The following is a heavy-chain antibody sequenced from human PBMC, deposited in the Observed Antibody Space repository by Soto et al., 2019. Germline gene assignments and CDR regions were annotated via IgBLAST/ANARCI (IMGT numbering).Heavy chain of an antibody. CDR3: ARDPDTAMVLNDAFDI. CDR1: GFTFSSYA. D-gene: IGHD5-18*01. J-gene: IGHJ3*02. CDR2: ISYDGSNK. Sequence: GGSLRLSCAASGFTFSSYAMHWVRQAPGKGLEWVAVISYDGSNKYYADSVKGRFTISRDNSKNTLYLQMNSLRAEDTAVYYCARDPDTAMVLNDAFDIWGQGTMVTVSS. V-gene: IGHV3-30-3*01.